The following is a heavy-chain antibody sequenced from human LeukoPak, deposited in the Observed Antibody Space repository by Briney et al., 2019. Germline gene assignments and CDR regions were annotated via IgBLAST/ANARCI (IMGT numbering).Heavy chain of an antibody. CDR1: GFTVSSNY. Sequence: GGSLRLSCAAPGFTVSSNYMSWVRQAPGKGLEWVSVIYSGGSTYYADSVKGRFTISRDNSKSTLYLQMNSLRAEDTAVYYCAREEVQWLVRHWGQGTLVTVSS. D-gene: IGHD6-19*01. V-gene: IGHV3-66*01. J-gene: IGHJ1*01. CDR2: IYSGGST. CDR3: AREEVQWLVRH.